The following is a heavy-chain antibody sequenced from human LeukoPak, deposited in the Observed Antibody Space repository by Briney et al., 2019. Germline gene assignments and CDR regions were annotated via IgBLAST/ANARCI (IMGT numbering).Heavy chain of an antibody. V-gene: IGHV3-48*04. J-gene: IGHJ4*02. CDR2: INSNGGTI. D-gene: IGHD3-10*01. CDR1: GFTFSSYS. CDR3: ATNVGRGTQYYFDY. Sequence: GGSLRLSCAASGFTFSSYSMNWVRQAPGKGLEWPSYINSNGGTIYYADSVRGRFTISRDSAKNSLYLQMNRLRAEDTALYYCATNVGRGTQYYFDYWGQGTLVTVPS.